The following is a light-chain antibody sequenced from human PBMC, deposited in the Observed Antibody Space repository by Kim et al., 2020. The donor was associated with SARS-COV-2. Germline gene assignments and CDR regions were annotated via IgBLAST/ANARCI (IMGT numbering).Light chain of an antibody. V-gene: IGLV2-11*01. CDR2: DVS. CDR1: SSDVGGYNY. CDR3: CSHAGSYTFRYV. J-gene: IGLJ1*01. Sequence: SVTISCTGTSSDVGGYNYVSWYQQHPGKAPKRMIYDVSKRPSGVPDRFSGSKSGNTASLTISGLQAEDEADYYCCSHAGSYTFRYVFGTGTKVTVL.